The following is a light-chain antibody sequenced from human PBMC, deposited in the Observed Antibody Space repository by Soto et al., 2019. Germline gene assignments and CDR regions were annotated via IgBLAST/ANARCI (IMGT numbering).Light chain of an antibody. V-gene: IGKV1-12*01. J-gene: IGKJ4*01. CDR3: QQANSFPLT. CDR2: DAS. Sequence: DTQMTQSPASVSASVGDRVTITCRASQYVSSWLAWYQQKPGKAPKRLIFDASTLASGVPSRFSCSGSGTHFTLTISSLQPEDVATYYCQQANSFPLTFGGGTKVEI. CDR1: QYVSSW.